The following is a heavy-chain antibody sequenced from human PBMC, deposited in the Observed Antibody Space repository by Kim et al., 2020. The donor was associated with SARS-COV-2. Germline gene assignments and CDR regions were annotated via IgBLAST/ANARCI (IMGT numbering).Heavy chain of an antibody. CDR2: IWYDGSNK. Sequence: GGSLRLSCAASGFTFSSYGMHWVRQAPGKGLEWVAYIWYDGSNKYYADSVKGRFTISRDNSKNTLYLQMNSLRAEDTAVYYCAREDISYVDYCGQGTLVTLS. CDR1: GFTFSSYG. V-gene: IGHV3-33*01. J-gene: IGHJ4*02. CDR3: AREDISYVDY. D-gene: IGHD5-12*01.